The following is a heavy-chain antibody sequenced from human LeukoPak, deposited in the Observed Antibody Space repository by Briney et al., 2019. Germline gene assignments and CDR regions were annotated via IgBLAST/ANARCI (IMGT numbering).Heavy chain of an antibody. J-gene: IGHJ4*02. CDR2: ISAYNGNT. Sequence: ASVNVSCKASGYTFTSYGISWVRQAPGQGREWMGWISAYNGNTNYAQKLQGRVTMTTDTSTSTAYMELRSLRSDDTAVYYCARDPSQWYSPDYFDYWGQGTLVTVSS. CDR3: ARDPSQWYSPDYFDY. V-gene: IGHV1-18*01. D-gene: IGHD2-15*01. CDR1: GYTFTSYG.